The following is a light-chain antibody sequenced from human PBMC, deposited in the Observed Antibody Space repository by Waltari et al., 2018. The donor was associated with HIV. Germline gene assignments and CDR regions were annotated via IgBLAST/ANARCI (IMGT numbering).Light chain of an antibody. CDR2: GAS. J-gene: IGKJ1*01. V-gene: IGKV3-15*01. CDR1: RSVSGN. Sequence: IVMTQPPATRSASPAGRATLSGRPRRSVSGNVAWYQQKPGQAHRLIIYGASTRATGIPARFSGSGSETEFTLTISSLQSEDFAVYHCHQYNDWWTFGQGTKVEI. CDR3: HQYNDWWT.